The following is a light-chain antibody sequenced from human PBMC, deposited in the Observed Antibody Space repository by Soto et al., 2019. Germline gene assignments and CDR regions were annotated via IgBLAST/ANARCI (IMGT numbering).Light chain of an antibody. Sequence: DIHMTHSPSPLSASVVDRVTITCRAGQTISTYLNWYQQKPGKAPKLLIYGASSLQSGVPSRFSGSGSGTDFTLTISSLQPEDFGTYYCQQSFSTPRTFGQGTKVDIK. J-gene: IGKJ1*01. CDR2: GAS. CDR1: QTISTY. CDR3: QQSFSTPRT. V-gene: IGKV1-39*01.